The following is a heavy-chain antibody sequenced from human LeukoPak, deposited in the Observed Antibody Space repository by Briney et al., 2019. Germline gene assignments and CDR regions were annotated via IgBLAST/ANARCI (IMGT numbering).Heavy chain of an antibody. CDR3: ARGSYDILTGYYWQYYYYYGMDV. CDR2: MNPNSGNT. V-gene: IGHV1-8*01. J-gene: IGHJ6*02. CDR1: GYTFTSYD. Sequence: GASVKVSCKASGYTFTSYDINWVRQATGQGLEWMGWMNPNSGNTGYAQKFQGRVTMSRNTSISTAYMELSSLRSEDTAVYYCARGSYDILTGYYWQYYYYYGMDVWGQGTTVTVSS. D-gene: IGHD3-9*01.